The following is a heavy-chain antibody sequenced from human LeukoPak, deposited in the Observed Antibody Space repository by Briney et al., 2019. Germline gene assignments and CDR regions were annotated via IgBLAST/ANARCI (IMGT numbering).Heavy chain of an antibody. J-gene: IGHJ4*02. CDR2: ISGSGGST. CDR3: AKDYYDSSGYLNFDY. V-gene: IGHV3-23*01. Sequence: GASLRLSCAASGLTFSSYAMSWVRQAPGKGLEWVSAISGSGGSTYYADSVKGRFTISRDNSKNTLYLQMNSLRAEDTAVYYCAKDYYDSSGYLNFDYWGQGTLVTVSS. D-gene: IGHD3-22*01. CDR1: GLTFSSYA.